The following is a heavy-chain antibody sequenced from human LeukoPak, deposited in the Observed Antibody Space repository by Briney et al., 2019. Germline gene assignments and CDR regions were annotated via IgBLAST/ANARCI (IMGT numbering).Heavy chain of an antibody. CDR2: ISGSGVMT. J-gene: IGHJ4*02. Sequence: GGCLRLSCAASGFTFSDYAMTWVRQAPGKGLEWVATISGSGVMTYYADSVKGRFTVSGDDSKNTLYLQMSSLTAAGTAVYYCAKDRSIGTYYTFDHWGQGTLVTVSA. CDR1: GFTFSDYA. D-gene: IGHD1-26*01. V-gene: IGHV3-23*01. CDR3: AKDRSIGTYYTFDH.